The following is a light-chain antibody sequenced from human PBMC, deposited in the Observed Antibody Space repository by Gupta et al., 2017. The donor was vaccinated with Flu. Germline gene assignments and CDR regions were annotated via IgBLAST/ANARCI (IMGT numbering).Light chain of an antibody. Sequence: SSLSASVGDRVTITCRASQSINNYLNWYQKKPGEAPKLLAYRASSLQSGVPSRFSGSGSGTDFTLTISSRQPEDCASYFCQQSYSTPLLTFGPGTKVDIK. CDR3: QQSYSTPLLT. V-gene: IGKV1-39*01. J-gene: IGKJ3*01. CDR2: RAS. CDR1: QSINNY.